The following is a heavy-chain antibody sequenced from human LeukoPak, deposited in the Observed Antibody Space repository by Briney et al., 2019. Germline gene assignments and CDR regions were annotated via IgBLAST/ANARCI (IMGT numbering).Heavy chain of an antibody. CDR2: IYYSGST. D-gene: IGHD6-13*01. Sequence: PSEALSLTCTVSGGSISSSSYYWGWIRQPPGKGLEWIGSIYYSGSTYYNPSLKSRVTISVDTSKNQFSLKLSSVTAADTAVYYCARGGTDSSSWYYFDYWGRGTLVTVSS. J-gene: IGHJ4*02. CDR3: ARGGTDSSSWYYFDY. CDR1: GGSISSSSYY. V-gene: IGHV4-39*01.